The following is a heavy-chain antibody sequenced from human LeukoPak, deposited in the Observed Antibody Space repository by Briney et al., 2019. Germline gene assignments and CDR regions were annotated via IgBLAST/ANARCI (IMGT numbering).Heavy chain of an antibody. CDR3: AKLSYGDYVLFDY. D-gene: IGHD4-17*01. CDR2: ISGSGGST. V-gene: IGHV3-23*01. Sequence: GGSLRLSCAASGFTFSSYAMSWVRQAPGKGLEWASAISGSGGSTYYADSVKGRFTISRDNSKNTLYLQMNSLRAEDTAVYYCAKLSYGDYVLFDYWGQGTLVTVSS. J-gene: IGHJ4*02. CDR1: GFTFSSYA.